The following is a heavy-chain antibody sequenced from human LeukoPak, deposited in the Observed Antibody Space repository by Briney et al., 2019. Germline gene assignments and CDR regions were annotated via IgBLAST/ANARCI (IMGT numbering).Heavy chain of an antibody. V-gene: IGHV3-33*06. CDR3: AKGQYQPISWFDP. D-gene: IGHD2-2*01. Sequence: PGGSLRLSCAASGFTFSSYGMHWVRQAPGKGLEWVAVIWYDGSNKYYADSVKGRFTISRDNSKNMLYLQMNSLRAEDTAVYYCAKGQYQPISWFDPWGQGTLVTVSS. CDR2: IWYDGSNK. J-gene: IGHJ5*02. CDR1: GFTFSSYG.